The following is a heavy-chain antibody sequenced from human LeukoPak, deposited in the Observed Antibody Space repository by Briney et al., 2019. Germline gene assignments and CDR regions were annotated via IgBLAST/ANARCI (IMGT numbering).Heavy chain of an antibody. CDR2: INRSGNT. Sequence: SETLSLTCAVYGGSFSDYHWSWIRQPPGNGVEWVGEINRSGNTYYKPSLRSRVTISVDPSKHQFSLKLTSVTAADTAVYYCARHLHLYCSSTSCHNWFAPWGQGTLVTASS. V-gene: IGHV4-34*01. CDR3: ARHLHLYCSSTSCHNWFAP. D-gene: IGHD2-2*01. CDR1: GGSFSDYH. J-gene: IGHJ5*02.